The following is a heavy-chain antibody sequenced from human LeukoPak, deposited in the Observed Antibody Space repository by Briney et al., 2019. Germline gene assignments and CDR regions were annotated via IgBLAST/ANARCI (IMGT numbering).Heavy chain of an antibody. J-gene: IGHJ4*02. CDR3: ARQNYYDSSGYYYFDY. CDR2: IYYSGTT. V-gene: IGHV4-59*08. D-gene: IGHD3-22*01. CDR1: GGSISSNY. Sequence: PSETLSLTCTVSGGSISSNYWSWIRLPPGKGLEWIGYIYYSGTTNYNPSLRSRVTISVDTSKNQFSLKLSSVTAADTAVYHCARQNYYDSSGYYYFDYWGQGTVVTVSS.